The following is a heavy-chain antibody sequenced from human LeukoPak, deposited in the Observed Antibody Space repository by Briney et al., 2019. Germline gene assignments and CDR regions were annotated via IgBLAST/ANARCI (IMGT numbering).Heavy chain of an antibody. J-gene: IGHJ4*02. D-gene: IGHD3-22*01. CDR3: ARDHSHYDSSGWFDY. Sequence: GASVKVSCKASGYTFTGYYMHWVRQAPGQGLEWMGWINPNSGGTNYAQKFQGRVTMTRDTSISTAYMELSRLRSDDTAVYYCARDHSHYDSSGWFDYWGQGTLVTVSS. CDR2: INPNSGGT. CDR1: GYTFTGYY. V-gene: IGHV1-2*02.